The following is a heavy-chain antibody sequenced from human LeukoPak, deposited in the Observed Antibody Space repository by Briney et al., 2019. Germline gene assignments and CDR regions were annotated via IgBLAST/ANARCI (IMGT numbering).Heavy chain of an antibody. Sequence: PGGSLRLSCAASGFTFSSYAMSWVRQAPGKGLEWVSAISGSGGSTYYADSLRGRFTISRDTSKNTLYLQVDSLRAEDTAVYYCAAYIAGVPHWGQGTLVTVSS. D-gene: IGHD6-13*01. V-gene: IGHV3-23*01. CDR3: AAYIAGVPH. J-gene: IGHJ4*02. CDR2: ISGSGGST. CDR1: GFTFSSYA.